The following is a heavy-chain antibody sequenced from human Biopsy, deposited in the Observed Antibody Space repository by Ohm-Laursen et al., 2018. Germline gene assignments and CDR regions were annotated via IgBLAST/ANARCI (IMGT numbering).Heavy chain of an antibody. D-gene: IGHD3-22*01. CDR2: IYSSGST. Sequence: TLSLTCTVSGGSLSSYYWSWIRQPAGKGLEWIGRIYSSGSTNYNPSLKSRVTLSMDTSKSQFSLKLNSVTAADTAVYYCARGDYFDSNGYFWFDPWGQGTLVTASS. V-gene: IGHV4-4*07. CDR1: GGSLSSYY. J-gene: IGHJ5*02. CDR3: ARGDYFDSNGYFWFDP.